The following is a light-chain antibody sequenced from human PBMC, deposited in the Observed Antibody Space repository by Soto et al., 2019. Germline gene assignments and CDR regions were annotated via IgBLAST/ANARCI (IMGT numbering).Light chain of an antibody. CDR1: QGIGSY. CDR3: QQLNSYPNT. J-gene: IGKJ2*01. Sequence: DIQLTQSPSFLSASVGDRVTITCRASQGIGSYLAWYQQKPGKAPKLLIYAASTLQSGVPSRFSGSGSGTEFTLTISSLQPEDFATYYCQQLNSYPNTFGQGTKVEIK. V-gene: IGKV1-9*01. CDR2: AAS.